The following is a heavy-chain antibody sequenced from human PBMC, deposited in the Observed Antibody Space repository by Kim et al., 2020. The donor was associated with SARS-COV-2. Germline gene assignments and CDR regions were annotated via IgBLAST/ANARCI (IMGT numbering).Heavy chain of an antibody. V-gene: IGHV3-15*01. CDR1: GFTFSNAW. CDR3: TTAVSYLTGYPIDY. D-gene: IGHD3-9*01. CDR2: IKSKTDGGTT. Sequence: GGSLRLSCAASGFTFSNAWMSWVRQAPGKGLEWVGRIKSKTDGGTTDYAAPVKGRFTISRDDSKNTLYLQMNSLKTEDTAVYYCTTAVSYLTGYPIDYWGQGTLVTVSS. J-gene: IGHJ4*02.